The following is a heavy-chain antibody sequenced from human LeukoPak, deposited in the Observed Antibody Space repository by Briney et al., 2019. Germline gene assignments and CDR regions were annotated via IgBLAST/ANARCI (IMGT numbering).Heavy chain of an antibody. V-gene: IGHV3-21*04. CDR3: ARDPQVSY. Sequence: PGGSLRLSCAASGFTFSSYSMNWVSQAPGKGLEWVSSISSSSSYIYYADSVKGRFTISRGTSKNTLYLQMNNLRADDTAVYYCARDPQVSYWGQGALVTVSS. CDR1: GFTFSSYS. J-gene: IGHJ4*02. CDR2: ISSSSSYI.